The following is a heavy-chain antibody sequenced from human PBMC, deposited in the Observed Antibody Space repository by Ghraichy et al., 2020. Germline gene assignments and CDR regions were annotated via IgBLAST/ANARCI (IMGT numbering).Heavy chain of an antibody. CDR1: GFTFSSYS. J-gene: IGHJ4*02. CDR3: ARDGPFDY. V-gene: IGHV3-21*01. CDR2: ISSSSSYI. Sequence: GESLNISCAASGFTFSSYSMNWVRQAPGKGLEWVSSISSSSSYIYYADSVKGRFTISRDNAKNSLYLQMNSLRAEDTAVYYCARDGPFDYWGQGTLVTVSS.